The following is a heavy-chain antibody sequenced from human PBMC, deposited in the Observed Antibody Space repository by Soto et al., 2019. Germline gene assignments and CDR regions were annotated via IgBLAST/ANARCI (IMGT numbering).Heavy chain of an antibody. J-gene: IGHJ5*02. Sequence: GASVKVSCKASGYTFTTYTIQGVRQAPGQRLEWMGWINAGNGETKYSQNFQGRVTITRDTSASTAYMELNSLRSEDTAVYYCARSTTSCYSFRWFDPWGQGTLVTVSS. CDR3: ARSTTSCYSFRWFDP. CDR1: GYTFTTYT. D-gene: IGHD2-2*02. V-gene: IGHV1-3*01. CDR2: INAGNGET.